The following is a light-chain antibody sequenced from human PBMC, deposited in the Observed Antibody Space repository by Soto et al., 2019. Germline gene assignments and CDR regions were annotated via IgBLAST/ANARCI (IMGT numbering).Light chain of an antibody. CDR3: QSYDSSLSGFYV. J-gene: IGLJ1*01. CDR2: GNS. CDR1: SSNIGAGYD. V-gene: IGLV1-40*01. Sequence: QSVLTQPPSVSGAPGHRVTISCTGSSSNIGAGYDVHWYQQPPGTAPKLLIYGNSNRPSGVPDRFSGSKSGTSASLAITGLQAEDEADYYCQSYDSSLSGFYVFGTGTKVTVL.